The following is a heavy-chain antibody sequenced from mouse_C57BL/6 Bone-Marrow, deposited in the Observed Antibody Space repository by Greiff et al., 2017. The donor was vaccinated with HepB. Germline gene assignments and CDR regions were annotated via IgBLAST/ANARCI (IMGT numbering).Heavy chain of an antibody. CDR1: GYTFTSYW. J-gene: IGHJ3*01. V-gene: IGHV1-64*01. D-gene: IGHD1-1*01. CDR2: IHPNSGGT. Sequence: VQLQQSGAELVKPGASVKLSCKASGYTFTSYWMHWVKQRPGQGLEWIGMIHPNSGGTNYNEKFKSKATLTVDKSSSTAYMQLSSLTSEDSAVYYCASYYGSSYKAWFAYWGQGTLVTVSA. CDR3: ASYYGSSYKAWFAY.